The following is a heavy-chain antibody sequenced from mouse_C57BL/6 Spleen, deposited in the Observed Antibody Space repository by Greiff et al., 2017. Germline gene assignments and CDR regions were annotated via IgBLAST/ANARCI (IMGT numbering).Heavy chain of an antibody. Sequence: EVQLQQSGPELVKPGASVKISCKASGYTFTDYYMNWVKQSHGKSLEWIGDINPNNGGTSYNQKFKGKATLTVDKSSSTAYMELRSLTSEDSAVYYCASYYDYDEGYWGQGTTLTVSS. J-gene: IGHJ2*01. V-gene: IGHV1-26*01. CDR1: GYTFTDYY. CDR2: INPNNGGT. D-gene: IGHD2-4*01. CDR3: ASYYDYDEGY.